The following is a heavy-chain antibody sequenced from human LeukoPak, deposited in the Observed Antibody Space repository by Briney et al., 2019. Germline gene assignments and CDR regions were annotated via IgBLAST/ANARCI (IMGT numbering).Heavy chain of an antibody. V-gene: IGHV3-9*01. CDR2: ISWNSDDI. CDR1: GFTFDDYA. J-gene: IGHJ2*01. CDR3: AKAANSLFYWYFDL. Sequence: GGSLRLSCAASGFTFDDYAMHRVRQAPGKGLEWVSGISWNSDDIGYAASVKGRFTISRDNAKNSLYLQMNSLRAEDTALYYCAKAANSLFYWYFDLWGRGTRVTVSS. D-gene: IGHD7-27*01.